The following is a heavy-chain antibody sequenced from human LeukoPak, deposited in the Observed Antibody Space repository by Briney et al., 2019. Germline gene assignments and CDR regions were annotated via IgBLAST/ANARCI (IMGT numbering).Heavy chain of an antibody. Sequence: SETLSLTCTVSGGSISSSSYYWGWIRQPPGKGLEWIGSIYYSGSTYYNPSLKSRVTISVDTSKNQFSLKLSSVTAADTAVYYCAREGVAGHQLYYYGMDVWGQGTTVTVSS. D-gene: IGHD6-19*01. CDR2: IYYSGST. J-gene: IGHJ6*02. V-gene: IGHV4-39*07. CDR1: GGSISSSSYY. CDR3: AREGVAGHQLYYYGMDV.